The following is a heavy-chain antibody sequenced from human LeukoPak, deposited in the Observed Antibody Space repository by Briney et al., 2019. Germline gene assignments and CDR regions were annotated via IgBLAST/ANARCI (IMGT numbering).Heavy chain of an antibody. J-gene: IGHJ4*02. Sequence: GGSLRLSCEACGSIFSSFHMSWVRQAPGKGLEWVSAISGSGETTYYADSVKGRFTVSRDNSKNTLYVQMDSLRAEDTAVYYCAKRGYTYGGHFDHWGQGALVTVSS. V-gene: IGHV3-23*01. D-gene: IGHD5-18*01. CDR1: GSIFSSFH. CDR2: ISGSGETT. CDR3: AKRGYTYGGHFDH.